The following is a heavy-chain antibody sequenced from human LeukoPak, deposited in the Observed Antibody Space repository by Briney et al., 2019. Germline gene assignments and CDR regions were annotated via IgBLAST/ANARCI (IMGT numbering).Heavy chain of an antibody. J-gene: IGHJ4*02. D-gene: IGHD3-10*01. CDR3: AKRGPGSPESGKYYFDY. V-gene: IGHV3-23*01. CDR2: ISGSAART. Sequence: GRSLRLSCAASGFTFSSYAMHWVRQAPGRGLEWVSAISGSAARTFYADSVKGRFTISRDNSKNTLSLQMNSLRAEDTAVYYCAKRGPGSPESGKYYFDYWGQGTLVTVSS. CDR1: GFTFSSYA.